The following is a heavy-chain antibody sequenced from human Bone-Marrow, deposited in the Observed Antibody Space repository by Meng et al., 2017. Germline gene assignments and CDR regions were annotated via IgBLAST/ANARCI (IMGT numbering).Heavy chain of an antibody. CDR3: ARAGRIETAGRGDWFVP. CDR1: GFTFSSYE. J-gene: IGHJ5*02. CDR2: ISSSGSTI. D-gene: IGHD1-1*01. V-gene: IGHV3-48*03. Sequence: GESLKISCAASGFTFSSYEMNWVRQAPGKGLEWVSYISSSGSTIYYADSVKGRFTISRDNAKKSLSLQMNSLRAEDTAIYYCARAGRIETAGRGDWFVPWGQGTLVTVSS.